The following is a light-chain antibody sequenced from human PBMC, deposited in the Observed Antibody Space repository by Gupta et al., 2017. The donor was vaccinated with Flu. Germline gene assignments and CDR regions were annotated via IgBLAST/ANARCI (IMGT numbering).Light chain of an antibody. CDR2: WAS. CDR1: QSVLYSSNNKNY. V-gene: IGKV4-1*01. J-gene: IGKJ1*01. Sequence: DIVMTQSPDSLAVSLGERATINCKSRQSVLYSSNNKNYLAWYQQKPGQPPKLLIYWASTREYGVPDRFSGSGSGTDFALTISSLQAEDVAVYYCQQYYTTPTFGQGTKVEIK. CDR3: QQYYTTPT.